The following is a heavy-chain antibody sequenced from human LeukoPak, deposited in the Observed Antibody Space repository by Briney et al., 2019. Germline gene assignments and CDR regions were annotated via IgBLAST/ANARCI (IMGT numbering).Heavy chain of an antibody. Sequence: SVKVSCKASGGTFSSYAISWVRQAPGQGLEWMGGIIPIFGTANYAQKLQGRVTMTTDTSTSTAYMELRSLRSDDTAVYYCARDFRGAPVAGLDAFDIWGQGTMVTVSS. V-gene: IGHV1-69*05. D-gene: IGHD6-19*01. CDR3: ARDFRGAPVAGLDAFDI. CDR1: GGTFSSYA. J-gene: IGHJ3*02. CDR2: IIPIFGTA.